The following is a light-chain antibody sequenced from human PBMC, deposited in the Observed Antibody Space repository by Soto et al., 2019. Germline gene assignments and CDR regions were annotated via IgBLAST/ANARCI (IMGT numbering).Light chain of an antibody. CDR1: QSVTSHF. J-gene: IGKJ5*01. V-gene: IGKV3-20*01. CDR3: QQYGRSHLIS. Sequence: EIVLTQSPCTLYLSPGDRDPLSCSASQSVTSHFLAWYRKKPGQAPRLLIYGASSRATGIPDRFSGSGSRTDLTLTISGLETEYFAVYYCQQYGRSHLISFGQGTRLDIK. CDR2: GAS.